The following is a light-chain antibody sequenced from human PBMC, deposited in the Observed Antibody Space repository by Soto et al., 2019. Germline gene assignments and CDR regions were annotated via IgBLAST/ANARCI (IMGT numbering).Light chain of an antibody. CDR1: QSISSW. CDR3: QQYNSYSFT. Sequence: DIQMTQSPSTLSASVGDRVTITCRASQSISSWLAWYQQKPGKAPKLLIYDASSLESGVPSRFSGSGSGTEFTLTISSLQTDDFATYYCQQYNSYSFTFGGGTKVEIK. CDR2: DAS. J-gene: IGKJ4*01. V-gene: IGKV1-5*01.